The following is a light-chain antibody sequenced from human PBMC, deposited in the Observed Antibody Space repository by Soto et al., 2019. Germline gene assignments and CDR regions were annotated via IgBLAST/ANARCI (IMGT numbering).Light chain of an antibody. CDR1: QRVSTY. V-gene: IGKV3-11*01. CDR3: NQRSNWPLN. Sequence: EILLTQSPATLSLSPGCTSTLSCSATQRVSTYLAWYQQKPGQAPRLLIYDDYNRAPGIPARFSGSGSETDFTITIRSIENEDFEVYYCNQRSNWPLNFGRGNKVDIK. CDR2: DDY. J-gene: IGKJ4*01.